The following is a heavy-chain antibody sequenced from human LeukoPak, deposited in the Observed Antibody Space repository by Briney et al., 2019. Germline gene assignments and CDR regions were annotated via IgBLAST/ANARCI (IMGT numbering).Heavy chain of an antibody. J-gene: IGHJ4*02. CDR3: ASGYKTVSVFDH. CDR2: ITPSGSGT. D-gene: IGHD5-24*01. CDR1: GYTFTTYY. V-gene: IGHV1-46*01. Sequence: ASVNVSFKASGYTFTTYYIHLVRRAPGQGLVCMGFITPSGSGTRYAQKFQGRVTMPRDTSTSTVYMELSSLRSEDTAVSYCASGYKTVSVFDHWGQGTLVTVSS.